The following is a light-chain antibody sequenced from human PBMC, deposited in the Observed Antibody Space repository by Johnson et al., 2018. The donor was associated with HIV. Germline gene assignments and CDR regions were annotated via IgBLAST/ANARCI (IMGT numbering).Light chain of an antibody. CDR1: KSNIGNNY. CDR2: DNN. V-gene: IGLV1-51*01. CDR3: GTWDSSLSAGV. J-gene: IGLJ1*01. Sequence: QSVLTQPPSVSAAPGQKVTISCSGTKSNIGNNYVSWYQQLPGTAPKFLIYDNNKRPSGIPDRFSGSKSGTSATLGITGLQTGDEADYYCGTWDSSLSAGVFGTGTKVTVL.